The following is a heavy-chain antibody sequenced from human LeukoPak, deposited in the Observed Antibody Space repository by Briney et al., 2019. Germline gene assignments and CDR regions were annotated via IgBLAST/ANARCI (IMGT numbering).Heavy chain of an antibody. Sequence: GGSLRLSCAASGFSFSSYWRNWVRQAPGKGLEWVANIKQDGSEKYYVDSVKGRFTISRDNAKNSLYLQMNSLRAEDTAVYYCVPESNWGQGTLVTVSS. CDR1: GFSFSSYW. V-gene: IGHV3-7*02. CDR3: VPESN. J-gene: IGHJ4*02. CDR2: IKQDGSEK.